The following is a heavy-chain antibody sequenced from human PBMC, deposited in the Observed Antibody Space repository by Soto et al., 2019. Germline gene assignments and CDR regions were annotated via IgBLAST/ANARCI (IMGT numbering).Heavy chain of an antibody. CDR1: GGPINSGSYH. J-gene: IGHJ5*02. CDR2: IFHSGGT. Sequence: QLQLQESGPRLVKPSETLSLTCTVSGGPINSGSYHWGWIRQTPGKGLEWIGSIFHSGGTYYNPSLKSRVTMLVDTSKNQFSLSLRSVTATDTAVYYCARQGIVVVAAYLPPGIDSWFDPWGQGTLVTVSS. CDR3: ARQGIVVVAAYLPPGIDSWFDP. V-gene: IGHV4-39*01. D-gene: IGHD2-15*01.